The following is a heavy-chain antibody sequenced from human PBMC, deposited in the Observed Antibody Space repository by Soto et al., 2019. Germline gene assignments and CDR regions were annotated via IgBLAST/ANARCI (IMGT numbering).Heavy chain of an antibody. CDR2: IYYSGST. CDR1: GGSISSSSYY. CDR3: ARVSITGTTDAFDI. J-gene: IGHJ3*02. V-gene: IGHV4-61*01. D-gene: IGHD1-20*01. Sequence: SETLSLTCTVSGGSISSSSYYWSWIRQPPGKGLEWIGYIYYSGSTNYNPSLKSRVTISVDTSKNQFSLKLSSVTAADTAVYYCARVSITGTTDAFDIWGQGTMVTVSS.